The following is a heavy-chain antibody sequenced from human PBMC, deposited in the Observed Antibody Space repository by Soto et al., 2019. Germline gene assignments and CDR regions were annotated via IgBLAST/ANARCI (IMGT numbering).Heavy chain of an antibody. J-gene: IGHJ3*02. V-gene: IGHV4-59*01. CDR2: IYYSGST. CDR1: GGSISSYY. CDR3: ARGHGDSWKKLWFYSVDI. D-gene: IGHD5-18*01. Sequence: LSLTCTVSGGSISSYYWSWIRQPPGKGLEWIGYIYYSGSTNYTPSLKSRVTISVDTSKNQFSLKLNSVTAADTAVYYCARGHGDSWKKLWFYSVDIWGQGTMVTVSS.